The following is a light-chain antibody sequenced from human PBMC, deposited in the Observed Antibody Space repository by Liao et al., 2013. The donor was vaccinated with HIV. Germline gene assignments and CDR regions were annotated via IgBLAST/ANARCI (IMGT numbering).Light chain of an antibody. J-gene: IGLJ1*01. V-gene: IGLV3-21*04. CDR2: YDS. Sequence: SYVLTQSPPVSVAPGNDGQDYLWGKRILEVKVVHWYQQKPGQAPVVVISYDSDRPSGIPERFSGSTSGSTATLTISRVEAGDEADYYCQVWDSSSDQGVFGTGTKVTV. CDR1: ILEVKV. CDR3: QVWDSSSDQGV.